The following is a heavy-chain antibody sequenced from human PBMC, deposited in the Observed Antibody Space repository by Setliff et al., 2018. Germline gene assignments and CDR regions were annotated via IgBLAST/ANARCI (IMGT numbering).Heavy chain of an antibody. J-gene: IGHJ4*02. Sequence: SETLSLTCTVSGGSISSHYWNWIRQPAGEGLEWIGRIDISGTTNYNPSLKSRVTMSLDSSKNQFSLNLNSVTAADTAVYYCVRESRSTWYRRDFWGQGTLVTISS. V-gene: IGHV4-4*07. CDR1: GGSISSHY. CDR2: IDISGTT. CDR3: VRESRSTWYRRDF. D-gene: IGHD6-13*01.